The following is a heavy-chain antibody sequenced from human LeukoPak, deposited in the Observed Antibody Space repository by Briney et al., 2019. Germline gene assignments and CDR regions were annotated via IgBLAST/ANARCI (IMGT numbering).Heavy chain of an antibody. Sequence: PGGSLRLSCAASGFTFSTFAMIWVRQAPGKGLEWVAVISYDGSNIYYADSVKGRFTISRDNSKNTLYLQMNSLRAEDTAVYYCATELSVAALRYWGQGTLVTVSS. J-gene: IGHJ4*02. V-gene: IGHV3-30*03. CDR3: ATELSVAALRY. CDR2: ISYDGSNI. D-gene: IGHD2-15*01. CDR1: GFTFSTFA.